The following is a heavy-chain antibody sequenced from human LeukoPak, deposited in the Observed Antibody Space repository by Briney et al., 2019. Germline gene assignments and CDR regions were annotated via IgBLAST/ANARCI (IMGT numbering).Heavy chain of an antibody. Sequence: ASVKVSCKASGYTFTSYDINWVRQAPGQGLEWMGWMNPNSGHTGYAQKFQGRVTMTRNTSISTAYMELSSLRSEDTAVYYCARGGSLYDDFWSGYYYYYYGMDVWGQGTTVTVSS. CDR1: GYTFTSYD. CDR3: ARGGSLYDDFWSGYYYYYYGMDV. CDR2: MNPNSGHT. D-gene: IGHD3-3*01. V-gene: IGHV1-8*01. J-gene: IGHJ6*02.